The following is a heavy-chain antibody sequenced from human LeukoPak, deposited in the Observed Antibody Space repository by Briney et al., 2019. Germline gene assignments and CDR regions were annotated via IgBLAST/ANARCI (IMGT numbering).Heavy chain of an antibody. D-gene: IGHD3-22*01. CDR1: GFTFSSYA. V-gene: IGHV3-23*01. Sequence: GGPLRLSCAASGFTFSSYAMSWVRQAPGKGLEWVSAISGSGGSTYYADSVKGRFTISRDNSKNTLYLQMNSLRAEDTAVYYCAKDLSYYDSSGYYWGQGTLVTVSS. CDR2: ISGSGGST. J-gene: IGHJ4*02. CDR3: AKDLSYYDSSGYY.